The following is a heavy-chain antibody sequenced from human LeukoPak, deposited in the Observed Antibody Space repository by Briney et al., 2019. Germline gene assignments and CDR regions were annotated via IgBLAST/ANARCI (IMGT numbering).Heavy chain of an antibody. Sequence: GGSLRLSCAASGFTFSSYSMNWVRQAPGKGLEWVSSISSSSSYIYYADSVKGRFTISRANSENTLYLQMNNLRAEDTAVYYCAKATGYLLWGQGTLVTVSS. V-gene: IGHV3-21*04. J-gene: IGHJ4*02. CDR1: GFTFSSYS. CDR2: ISSSSSYI. CDR3: AKATGYLL. D-gene: IGHD1-14*01.